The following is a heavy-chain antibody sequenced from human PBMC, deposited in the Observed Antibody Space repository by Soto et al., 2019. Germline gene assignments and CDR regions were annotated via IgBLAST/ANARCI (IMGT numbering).Heavy chain of an antibody. CDR1: GFSLSNARMS. D-gene: IGHD3-10*01. V-gene: IGHV2-26*01. CDR2: IFSNDAK. J-gene: IGHJ4*02. CDR3: ARIRGWGWLGPNDY. Sequence: SGPTLVNPTETLTLTCTVSGFSLSNARMSASWIRQPPGKALEWLAHIFSNDAKSYSASLKNRLTISKDTSKSQVVLTMTKMDPVDTATYYCARIRGWGWLGPNDYWGQGTLVTVSS.